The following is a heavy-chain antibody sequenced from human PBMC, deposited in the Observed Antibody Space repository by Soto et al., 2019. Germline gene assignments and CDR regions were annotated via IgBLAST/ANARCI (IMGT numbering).Heavy chain of an antibody. Sequence: GGSLRLSCAASGFTFSDYYMSWIRQAPGKGLEWVSYISSSGSTIYYADSVKGRFTISRDNAKNSLYLQMNSLRAEDTAVYYCARVGRLDIVVVPAYPGLPPNYYMDVWGKGTTVTVSS. V-gene: IGHV3-11*01. CDR2: ISSSGSTI. J-gene: IGHJ6*03. D-gene: IGHD2-2*01. CDR3: ARVGRLDIVVVPAYPGLPPNYYMDV. CDR1: GFTFSDYY.